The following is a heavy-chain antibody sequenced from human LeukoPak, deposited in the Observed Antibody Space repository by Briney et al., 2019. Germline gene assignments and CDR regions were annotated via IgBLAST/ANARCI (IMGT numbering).Heavy chain of an antibody. D-gene: IGHD2-2*01. CDR2: INHSGST. CDR1: GGSCSGYY. Sequence: SETLSLTCAVYGGSCSGYYWSWIRQPPGKGLEWIGEINHSGSTNYNPSLKSRVTISVDTSKNQFSLKLSSVTAADTAVYYCARGLRKYQLPMGSWGQGTLVTVSS. J-gene: IGHJ5*02. V-gene: IGHV4-34*01. CDR3: ARGLRKYQLPMGS.